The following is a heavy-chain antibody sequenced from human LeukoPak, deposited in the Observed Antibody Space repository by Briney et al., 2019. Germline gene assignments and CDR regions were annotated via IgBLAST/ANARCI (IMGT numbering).Heavy chain of an antibody. CDR1: GGTFSSYA. CDR3: ARDGSGSYSTPLGYY. V-gene: IGHV1-69*05. Sequence: GSSVKVSCKASGGTFSSYAISWVRQAPGQGLEWMGGIIPIFGTANYAQKLQGRVTMTTDTSTSTAYMELRSLRSDDTAVYYCARDGSGSYSTPLGYYWGQGTLVTVSS. CDR2: IIPIFGTA. D-gene: IGHD3-10*01. J-gene: IGHJ4*02.